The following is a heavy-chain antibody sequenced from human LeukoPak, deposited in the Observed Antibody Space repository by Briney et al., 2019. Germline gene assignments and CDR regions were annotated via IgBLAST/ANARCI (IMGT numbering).Heavy chain of an antibody. CDR3: AREEVVRGVIRCWFDP. V-gene: IGHV1-69*04. D-gene: IGHD3-10*01. CDR2: IIPILGIA. CDR1: GFTFSSYA. J-gene: IGHJ5*02. Sequence: SGGSLRLSCAASGFTFSSYAISWVRQAPGQGLEWMGRIIPILGIANYAQKFQGRVTITADKSTSTAYMELSSLRSEDTAVYYCAREEVVRGVIRCWFDPWGQGTLVTVSS.